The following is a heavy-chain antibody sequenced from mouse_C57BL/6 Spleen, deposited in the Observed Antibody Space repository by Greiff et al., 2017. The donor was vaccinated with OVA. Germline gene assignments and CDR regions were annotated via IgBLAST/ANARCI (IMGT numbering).Heavy chain of an antibody. V-gene: IGHV1-50*01. CDR2: IDPSDSYT. Sequence: QVQLQQPGAELVKPGASVKLSCKASGYTFTSYWMQWVKQRPGQGLERIGEIDPSDSYTNYNQKFKGKATLTVDTSSSTAYMQLSSLTSEDSAVYYCARSDGSSYGYWYFDVWGTGTTVTVSS. J-gene: IGHJ1*03. CDR3: ARSDGSSYGYWYFDV. CDR1: GYTFTSYW. D-gene: IGHD1-1*01.